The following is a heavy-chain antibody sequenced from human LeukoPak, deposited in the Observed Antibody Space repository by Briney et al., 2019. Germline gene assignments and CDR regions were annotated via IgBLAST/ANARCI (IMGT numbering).Heavy chain of an antibody. J-gene: IGHJ4*02. CDR1: GFTFSSYA. CDR2: ISYDGSNK. Sequence: GGSLRLSCAASGFTFSSYAMHWVRQAPGKGLEWVAVISYDGSNKYYADSVKGRFTISRDNSKNTLYLQMNSLRAEDTAVYYCARSGYYGGNRSDYWGQGTLGTVSS. D-gene: IGHD4-23*01. CDR3: ARSGYYGGNRSDY. V-gene: IGHV3-30*04.